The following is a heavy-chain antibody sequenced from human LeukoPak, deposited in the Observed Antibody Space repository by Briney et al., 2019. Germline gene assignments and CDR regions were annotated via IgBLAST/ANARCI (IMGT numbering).Heavy chain of an antibody. D-gene: IGHD6-13*01. J-gene: IGHJ6*02. V-gene: IGHV3-21*01. Sequence: GGSLRLSCAASGFTFSSYSMNWVRQAPGKGLEWVSSISSSSSYIYYADSVKGRFTISRDNAKNSLYLQMNSLRAEDTAVYYCARDMEYSSSWSYDYYGMDVWGQGTTVTVSS. CDR3: ARDMEYSSSWSYDYYGMDV. CDR1: GFTFSSYS. CDR2: ISSSSSYI.